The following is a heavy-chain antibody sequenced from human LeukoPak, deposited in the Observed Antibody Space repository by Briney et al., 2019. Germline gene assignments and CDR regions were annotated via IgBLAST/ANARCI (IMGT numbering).Heavy chain of an antibody. J-gene: IGHJ4*02. CDR2: IYHSGST. CDR1: GGSISSGGYS. CDR3: ARGRFGETDY. V-gene: IGHV4-30-2*01. Sequence: SETLSLTCAVSGGSISSGGYSWSWIRQPPGKGLEWIGYIYHSGSTYYNPSLKSRVTISVDRSKYQFSLKLSSATAADTAVYYCARGRFGETDYWGQGTLVTVSS. D-gene: IGHD3-10*01.